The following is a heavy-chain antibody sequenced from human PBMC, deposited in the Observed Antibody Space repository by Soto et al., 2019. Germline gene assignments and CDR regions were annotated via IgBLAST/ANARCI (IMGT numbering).Heavy chain of an antibody. Sequence: PGGSLRLSCAASGFTFSSYSMNWVRQAPGKGLEWVSSISSSSSYIYYADSVKGRFTISRDNAKNSLYLQMNSLRAEDTAVYYCARVPRYSSGWYYFDYWGQGTLVTVSS. D-gene: IGHD6-19*01. J-gene: IGHJ4*02. CDR1: GFTFSSYS. CDR3: ARVPRYSSGWYYFDY. CDR2: ISSSSSYI. V-gene: IGHV3-21*01.